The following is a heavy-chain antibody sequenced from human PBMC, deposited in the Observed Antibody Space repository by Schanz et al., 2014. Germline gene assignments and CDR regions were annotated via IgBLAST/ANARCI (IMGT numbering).Heavy chain of an antibody. CDR3: TADLWFGAVWGVW. D-gene: IGHD3-10*01. CDR1: GFTLNNAW. CDR2: IKSKTDGGTR. V-gene: IGHV3-15*01. Sequence: EVQLVESGGGLVKPGGSLRLSCATSGFTLNNAWMNWVRQAPGKGLQWVARIKSKTDGGTRDYAAPVKGRFTISTDDSKNPVYLQRTSLQTEDTAVYYCTADLWFGAVWGVWWGQGTLVTVSS. J-gene: IGHJ4*02.